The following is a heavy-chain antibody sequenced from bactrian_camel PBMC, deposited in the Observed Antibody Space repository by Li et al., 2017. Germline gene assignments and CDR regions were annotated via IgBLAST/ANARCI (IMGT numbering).Heavy chain of an antibody. J-gene: IGHJ4*01. Sequence: HVQLVESGGGSVQAGGSLRLSCAVSGYIASRYCMGWFRQAPGKEREGIAAIDNNGGTRYHDGVKGRFTISQDLFKNELYLEMNSPKPEDTAVYYCAARRGGSIDCHRL. CDR2: IDNNGGT. CDR1: GYIASRYC. V-gene: IGHV3S26*01. D-gene: IGHD3*01.